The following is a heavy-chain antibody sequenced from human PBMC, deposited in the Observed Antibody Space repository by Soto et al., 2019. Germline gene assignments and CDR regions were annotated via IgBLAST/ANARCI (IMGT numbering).Heavy chain of an antibody. Sequence: PGGSLRLSCAASGFTVSSNYMSWVRQAPGKGLEWVSVIYSGGSTYYADSEKGRFTISRHNSKNTLYLQMNSLRAEDTAVYYCARGNSGYDSETKYYYYYYYMDVWGKGTTVTVSS. V-gene: IGHV3-53*04. CDR1: GFTVSSNY. J-gene: IGHJ6*03. CDR3: ARGNSGYDSETKYYYYYYYMDV. D-gene: IGHD5-12*01. CDR2: IYSGGST.